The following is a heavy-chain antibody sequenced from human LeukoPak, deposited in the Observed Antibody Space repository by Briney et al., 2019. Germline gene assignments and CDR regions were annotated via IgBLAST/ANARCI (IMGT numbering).Heavy chain of an antibody. CDR3: ARDRGSYYDSSGYFDY. CDR2: ISSSSSYI. Sequence: KAGGSLRLSCAASGFTFSSYSMNWVRQAPGKGLEWVSSISSSSSYIYYADSVKGRFTISRDNAKNSLYLQMNSLRAEDTAVSYCARDRGSYYDSSGYFDYWGQGTLVTVSS. J-gene: IGHJ4*02. D-gene: IGHD3-22*01. V-gene: IGHV3-21*01. CDR1: GFTFSSYS.